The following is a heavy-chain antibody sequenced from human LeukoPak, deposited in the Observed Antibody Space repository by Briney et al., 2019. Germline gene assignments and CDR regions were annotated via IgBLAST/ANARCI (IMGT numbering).Heavy chain of an antibody. J-gene: IGHJ4*02. Sequence: GESLKISCKGSRYRFTTYWIGWVRQMPGKGLEWLGIIYPDDSDTRYSPSFQGQVTISADKSISTAYLQWSSLTASDTAMYYCARRGYYGSGTYYGFDYWGQGTLVTVSS. D-gene: IGHD3-10*01. V-gene: IGHV5-51*01. CDR1: RYRFTTYW. CDR3: ARRGYYGSGTYYGFDY. CDR2: IYPDDSDT.